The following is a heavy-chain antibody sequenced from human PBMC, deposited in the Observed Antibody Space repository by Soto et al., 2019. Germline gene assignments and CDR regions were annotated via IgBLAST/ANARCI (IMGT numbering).Heavy chain of an antibody. V-gene: IGHV4-34*01. D-gene: IGHD2-8*01. CDR2: INHSGST. Sequence: PSETLSLTCSFYCGSFSAYYLSLILQPPGKGLELIGEINHSGSTNYNPSLKSRVTISVDTSKNQFSLNLSSVTAADTAVYYCARVYFTFEYWSQGTLVTVSS. CDR1: CGSFSAYY. J-gene: IGHJ4*02. CDR3: ARVYFTFEY.